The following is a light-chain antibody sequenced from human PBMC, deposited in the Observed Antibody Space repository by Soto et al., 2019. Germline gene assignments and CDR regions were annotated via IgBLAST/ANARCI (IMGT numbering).Light chain of an antibody. CDR2: GAS. CDR3: QQYGSSLVT. Sequence: EIVLTQSPGTLSLSPGERATLSCRASQSVSSSYLAWYQQKPGQAPRLLIYGASSRATGIPDRFSGSGSGTDFPLTISRLEPEDFAVYYCQQYGSSLVTFGGGTKVEIK. CDR1: QSVSSSY. V-gene: IGKV3-20*01. J-gene: IGKJ4*01.